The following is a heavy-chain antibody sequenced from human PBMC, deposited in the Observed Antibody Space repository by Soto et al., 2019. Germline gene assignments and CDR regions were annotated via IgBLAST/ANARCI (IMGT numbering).Heavy chain of an antibody. Sequence: DSVKVSCKASGYSVSDYFIQWVRQAPGQGLEWVAWINPKSAATNYAKKFQGRVSLTWDTSFSTAYMELTRLRPDDTAVYYCARIKWGLDYYNGMDVWGQGTTVTVSS. J-gene: IGHJ6*02. V-gene: IGHV1-2*02. CDR2: INPKSAAT. D-gene: IGHD1-26*01. CDR1: GYSVSDYF. CDR3: ARIKWGLDYYNGMDV.